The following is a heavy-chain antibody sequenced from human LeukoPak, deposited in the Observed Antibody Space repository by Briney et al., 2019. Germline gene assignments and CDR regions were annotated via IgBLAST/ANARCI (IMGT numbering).Heavy chain of an antibody. CDR1: GFTFSSYS. CDR2: IKQDGSEK. V-gene: IGHV3-7*01. D-gene: IGHD3-3*01. CDR3: ARDTYYDFWSGYYTSDY. J-gene: IGHJ4*02. Sequence: GGSLRLSCAASGFTFSSYSMNWVRQAPGKGLEWVANIKQDGSEKYYVDSVKGRFTISRDNAKNSLYLQMNSLRAEDTAVYYCARDTYYDFWSGYYTSDYWGQGTLVTVSS.